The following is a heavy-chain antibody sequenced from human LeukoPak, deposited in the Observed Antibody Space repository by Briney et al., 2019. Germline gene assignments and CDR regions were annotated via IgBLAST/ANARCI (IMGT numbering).Heavy chain of an antibody. V-gene: IGHV3-23*01. CDR1: GFTFSSYA. CDR2: ISHSGDTR. Sequence: GGSLRLSCAASGFTFSSYAMSWVRQAPVKGLEWVSAISHSGDTRYYADSVKGRFTISRDNSQNTLHLQMNSLRAEDTAMYYCAKDVGDHSFDIWGQGTMVTVSS. CDR3: AKDVGDHSFDI. D-gene: IGHD2-15*01. J-gene: IGHJ3*02.